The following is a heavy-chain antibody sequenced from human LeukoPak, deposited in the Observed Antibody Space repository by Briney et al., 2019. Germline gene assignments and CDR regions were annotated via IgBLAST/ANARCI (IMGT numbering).Heavy chain of an antibody. D-gene: IGHD3-22*01. V-gene: IGHV4-34*01. CDR1: GGSFSCYY. CDR3: ARGAYDSSGYYYYFEY. J-gene: IGHJ4*02. CDR2: INHSGST. Sequence: SETLSLPCAVYGGSFSCYYWSWIRQPPGKGLEWIGEINHSGSTNYNPSLKSRVTISVDTSKNQFSLKLSSVTAADTAVYYCARGAYDSSGYYYYFEYWGQGTLVTVSS.